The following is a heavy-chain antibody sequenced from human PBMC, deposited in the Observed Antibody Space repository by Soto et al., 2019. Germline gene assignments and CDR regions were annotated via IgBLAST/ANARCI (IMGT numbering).Heavy chain of an antibody. J-gene: IGHJ4*02. V-gene: IGHV2-5*01. CDR2: IYWNDDK. Sequence: SGPTLVNPTQTLTLTFTFSGFSLITILVCVGWIRQPPGKALEWLALIYWNDDKRYSPSLKSRLTITKDTSKNQVVLTMTNMDPVDTATYYCARMLSGRVIDYWGQGTLVTVSS. CDR3: ARMLSGRVIDY. CDR1: GFSLITILVC. D-gene: IGHD1-26*01.